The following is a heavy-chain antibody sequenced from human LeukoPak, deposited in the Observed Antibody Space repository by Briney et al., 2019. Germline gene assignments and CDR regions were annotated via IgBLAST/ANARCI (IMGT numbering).Heavy chain of an antibody. CDR2: IKQDGSAR. CDR3: ARDLAGGYNWNDIPAFDI. V-gene: IGHV3-7*03. CDR1: GFTFSSHW. J-gene: IGHJ3*02. Sequence: GGSLRLSCAAFGFTFSSHWMSWVRQAPGKGLEWVANIKQDGSARSCVDSVKGRFTISRDNAKNSLYLQMNSLRAEDAAVYYCARDLAGGYNWNDIPAFDIWGQGTMVTVSS. D-gene: IGHD1-1*01.